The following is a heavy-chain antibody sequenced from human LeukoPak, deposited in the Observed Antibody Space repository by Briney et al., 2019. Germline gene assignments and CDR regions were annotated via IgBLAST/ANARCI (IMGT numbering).Heavy chain of an antibody. Sequence: GGSLRLSCAASGFTFSSYTMNWVRQAPGKGLEWVSCISDSSITINYADSVKGRFTISRDNAKDSLYLQLNSLRAEDSAVYYCARDLGDIVVVPAARDWYFDLWGRGTLVTVSS. V-gene: IGHV3-48*01. D-gene: IGHD2-2*01. CDR3: ARDLGDIVVVPAARDWYFDL. CDR1: GFTFSSYT. CDR2: ISDSSITI. J-gene: IGHJ2*01.